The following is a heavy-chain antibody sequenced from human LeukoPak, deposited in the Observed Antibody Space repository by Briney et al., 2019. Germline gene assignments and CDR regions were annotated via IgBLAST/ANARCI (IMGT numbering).Heavy chain of an antibody. D-gene: IGHD1-26*01. J-gene: IGHJ4*02. CDR1: GFTFSSYA. Sequence: RGSLRVSCAASGFTFSSYAMSWVRQAPGKGLEWVSAISGSGGSTYYADSVKGRFTISRVNSKNTLYLQMNSLRAEDTAVYYCAKGLEGACDYWGQGPLDSVSS. CDR3: AKGLEGACDY. CDR2: ISGSGGST. V-gene: IGHV3-23*01.